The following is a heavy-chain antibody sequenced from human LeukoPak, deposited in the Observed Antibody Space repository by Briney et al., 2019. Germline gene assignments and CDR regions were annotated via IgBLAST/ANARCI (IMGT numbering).Heavy chain of an antibody. Sequence: GGSLRLSCAASGFTFSSYGMHWVRQAPGKGLEWVAVIWYDGSNKYYADSVSGRFTISRDNSKNTLYLQMNRLRAEDTAVYYCAKIAGTRGDAFDIWGQGTMVTVSS. V-gene: IGHV3-33*06. D-gene: IGHD6-13*01. CDR1: GFTFSSYG. J-gene: IGHJ3*02. CDR2: IWYDGSNK. CDR3: AKIAGTRGDAFDI.